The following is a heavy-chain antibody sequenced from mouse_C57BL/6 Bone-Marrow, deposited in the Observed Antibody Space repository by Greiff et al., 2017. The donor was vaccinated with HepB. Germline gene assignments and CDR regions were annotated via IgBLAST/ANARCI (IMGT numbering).Heavy chain of an antibody. Sequence: EVQVVESGGGLVKPGGSLKLSCAASGFTFSSYAMSWVRQTPEKRLEWVATISDGGSYTYYPDNVKGRFTISRDNAKNNLYLQMSHLKSEDTAMYYCASARVATREVYFDVWGTGTTVTVSS. CDR1: GFTFSSYA. CDR2: ISDGGSYT. D-gene: IGHD1-1*02. J-gene: IGHJ1*03. V-gene: IGHV5-4*01. CDR3: ASARVATREVYFDV.